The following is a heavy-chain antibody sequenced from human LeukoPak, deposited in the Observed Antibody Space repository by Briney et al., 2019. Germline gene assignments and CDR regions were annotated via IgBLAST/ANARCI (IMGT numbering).Heavy chain of an antibody. V-gene: IGHV4-4*02. Sequence: SGTLSLTCAVSGGSISSNNWWGWVRQPPGKGLEWIGEIYHSGSPNYNPSLKSRVTISVDKSRNHFSPNLSSVTAADTAVYYCARVNINNWHSCDYWGQGTLVTVSS. CDR1: GGSISSNNW. D-gene: IGHD1-1*01. CDR2: IYHSGSP. CDR3: ARVNINNWHSCDY. J-gene: IGHJ4*02.